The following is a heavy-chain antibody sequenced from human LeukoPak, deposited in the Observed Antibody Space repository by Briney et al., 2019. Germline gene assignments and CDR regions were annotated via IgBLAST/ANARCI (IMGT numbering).Heavy chain of an antibody. CDR3: ARPGITMVIVGPDYFDY. D-gene: IGHD3-10*01. V-gene: IGHV3-23*01. Sequence: GGSLRLSCAASGFTFSSYAVSWVRQAPGKGLERVSTISGTGDSTYYADSVKGRFSISRDNSRNTLYLQMNRLTADDTAVYFCARPGITMVIVGPDYFDYWGRGTLVTVSS. CDR1: GFTFSSYA. CDR2: ISGTGDST. J-gene: IGHJ4*02.